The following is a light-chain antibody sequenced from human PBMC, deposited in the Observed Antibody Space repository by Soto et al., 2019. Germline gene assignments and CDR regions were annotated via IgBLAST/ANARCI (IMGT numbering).Light chain of an antibody. V-gene: IGLV1-44*01. CDR2: NNN. Sequence: QPVLTQPPSASGTPGQRVTISCSGSYSNFGSNIVNWYQHFPGTAPKLLIYNNNKRPSGVPDRFSASKSGTSVSLAISGLQSEDEAIYYCASWDDSLYDVLFGGGTKLTVL. CDR1: YSNFGSNI. J-gene: IGLJ2*01. CDR3: ASWDDSLYDVL.